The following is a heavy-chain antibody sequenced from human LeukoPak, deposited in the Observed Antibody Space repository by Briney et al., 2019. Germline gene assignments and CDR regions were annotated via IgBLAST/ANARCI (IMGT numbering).Heavy chain of an antibody. Sequence: PGGSLRLSCAASGFTFSNAWMSWVRQAPGKGLEWVGRIKSKTDGGTTDYAAPVKGRFTISRDDSKNTLYLQMNSLKTEDTAVCYCTTVSSDYVWGSYRTYYFDYWGQGTLVTVPS. V-gene: IGHV3-15*01. J-gene: IGHJ4*02. CDR2: IKSKTDGGTT. D-gene: IGHD3-16*02. CDR1: GFTFSNAW. CDR3: TTVSSDYVWGSYRTYYFDY.